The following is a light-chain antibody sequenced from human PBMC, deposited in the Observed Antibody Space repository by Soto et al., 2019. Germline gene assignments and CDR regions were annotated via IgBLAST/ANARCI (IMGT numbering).Light chain of an antibody. Sequence: QRVLTQPPSVCGAPGERVTISCTGSSSDIGAGYRVRWYQQVPGTAPKLLIYDNTNRPSGVSVRFSGSKSGTSASLAISGLQAEDEADYYCQSFDKYLSAVVFGGGTKLTVL. CDR2: DNT. V-gene: IGLV1-40*01. CDR3: QSFDKYLSAVV. CDR1: SSDIGAGYR. J-gene: IGLJ2*01.